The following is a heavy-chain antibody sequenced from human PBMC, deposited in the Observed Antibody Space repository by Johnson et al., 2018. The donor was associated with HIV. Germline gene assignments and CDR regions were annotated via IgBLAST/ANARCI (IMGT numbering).Heavy chain of an antibody. Sequence: QVLLVESGGGVVQPGRSLRLSCAASGFTFSSYGMHWVRQAPGTGLERVAVISYDGSNKYSADSVNGRFTISRDNSKNTLYLQMNSLRAEDTAVYSCAKEGGELLLDAFDIWGQGTMVTVSS. V-gene: IGHV3-30*18. CDR3: AKEGGELLLDAFDI. J-gene: IGHJ3*02. CDR1: GFTFSSYG. D-gene: IGHD1-26*01. CDR2: ISYDGSNK.